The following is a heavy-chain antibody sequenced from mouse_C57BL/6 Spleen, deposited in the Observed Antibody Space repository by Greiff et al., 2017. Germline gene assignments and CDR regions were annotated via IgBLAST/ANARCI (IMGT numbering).Heavy chain of an antibody. J-gene: IGHJ4*01. V-gene: IGHV1-66*01. Sequence: VKLVESGPELVKPGASVKISCKASGYSFTSYYIHWVKQRPGQGLEWIGWIYPGSGNTKYNEKFKGKATLTADTSSSTAYMQLSSLTSEDSAVYYCARYAYAMDYWGQGTSVTVSS. CDR3: ARYAYAMDY. CDR1: GYSFTSYY. D-gene: IGHD6-5*01. CDR2: IYPGSGNT.